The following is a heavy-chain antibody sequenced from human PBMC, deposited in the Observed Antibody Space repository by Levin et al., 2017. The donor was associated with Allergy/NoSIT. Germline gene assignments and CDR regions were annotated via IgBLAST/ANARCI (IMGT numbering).Heavy chain of an antibody. V-gene: IGHV4-39*01. CDR2: IYSDGST. Sequence: SQTLSLTCTVSGGSVSSINYHWGWIRQPPGKGLEWIVSIYSDGSTYYNPSLKSRVTISVDTSKNQFSLELSALTAADTAVYYCARRVHIAAPYFDYWGQGTLVTVSS. D-gene: IGHD6-6*01. CDR1: GGSVSSINYH. J-gene: IGHJ4*02. CDR3: ARRVHIAAPYFDY.